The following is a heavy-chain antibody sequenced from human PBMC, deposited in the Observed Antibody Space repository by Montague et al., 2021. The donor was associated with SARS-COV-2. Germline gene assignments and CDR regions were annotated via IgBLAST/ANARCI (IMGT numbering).Heavy chain of an antibody. V-gene: IGHV4-61*02. CDR2: MFTSGST. CDR3: ARGPTNNIGMVATRLDY. J-gene: IGHJ4*02. D-gene: IGHD5-12*01. Sequence: TLSLTCTVSGASISNPTYSWGWIRQPAGKELEWIGRMFTSGSTTYNPSLKSRVTISVDTSNNQFSLKLTSVTAADTAVYYCARGPTNNIGMVATRLDYWGQGTLVTVSS. CDR1: GASISNPTYS.